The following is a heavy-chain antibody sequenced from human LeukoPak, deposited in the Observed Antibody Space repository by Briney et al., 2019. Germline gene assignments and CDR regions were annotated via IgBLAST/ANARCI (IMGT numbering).Heavy chain of an antibody. CDR1: GFTFSSYA. CDR3: AKDLGSVVTPPSLDY. D-gene: IGHD4-23*01. Sequence: GGSLRLSRAASGFTFSSYAMSWVRQAPGKGLEWVSAISGSGGSTYYADSVKGRFTISRDNSKNTLYLQMNSLRAEDTAVYYCAKDLGSVVTPPSLDYWGQGTLVAGSS. CDR2: ISGSGGST. V-gene: IGHV3-23*01. J-gene: IGHJ4*02.